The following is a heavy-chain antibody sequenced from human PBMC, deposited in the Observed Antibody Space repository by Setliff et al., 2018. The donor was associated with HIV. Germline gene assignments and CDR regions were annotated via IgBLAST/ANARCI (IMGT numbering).Heavy chain of an antibody. V-gene: IGHV4-39*01. CDR1: GASVNSNNYY. Sequence: SETLSLTCTVSGASVNSNNYYWGWIRQPPGRGLEWIASIYYSGTTYYNPSLKSRVTISVDTSKNQFPLKLSSVTAADTAVYYCARLSLSLVRGIINSGDRFLDYWGRGSLVTVSS. J-gene: IGHJ4*02. CDR2: IYYSGTT. CDR3: ARLSLSLVRGIINSGDRFLDY. D-gene: IGHD3-10*01.